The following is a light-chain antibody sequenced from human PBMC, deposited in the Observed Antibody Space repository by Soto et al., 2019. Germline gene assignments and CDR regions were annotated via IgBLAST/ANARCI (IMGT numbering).Light chain of an antibody. CDR3: CSYAGTYTWV. CDR1: SSDVGSYNY. Sequence: QSALTRPRSVSGSPGQSVTIACTGTSSDVGSYNYVSWYQQHPGKAPKLLIYDVTKRPSGVPDRFSGSKSGNTASLTISGLQAEDEADYYCCSYAGTYTWVFGGGTKLTVL. J-gene: IGLJ3*02. CDR2: DVT. V-gene: IGLV2-11*01.